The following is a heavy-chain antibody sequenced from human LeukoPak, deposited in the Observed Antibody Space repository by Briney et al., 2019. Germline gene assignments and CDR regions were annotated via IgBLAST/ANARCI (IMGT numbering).Heavy chain of an antibody. D-gene: IGHD7-27*01. J-gene: IGHJ4*02. V-gene: IGHV3-15*07. Sequence: GGSLRLSCAASGFNFADTWMNWVRQPPGKGLEWVGLIRRSTDTGTTDYAAPVKGRFTISRDDSKNTLYPQMNGLKTEDTAVYYCNTQQGSWALNYWGQGVLVTVSS. CDR2: IRRSTDTGTT. CDR1: GFNFADTW. CDR3: NTQQGSWALNY.